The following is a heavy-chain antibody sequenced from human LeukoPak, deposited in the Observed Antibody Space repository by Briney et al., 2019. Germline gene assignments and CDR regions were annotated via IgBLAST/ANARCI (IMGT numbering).Heavy chain of an antibody. J-gene: IGHJ6*02. CDR3: ARGRLGYCSSTRSCGMDV. D-gene: IGHD2-2*01. Sequence: SQTLSLTCAISGDSVSSKSTAWNWNRQTPSRGLEWLGRTYYRSKWYTGYAVSVKGRITINPDTSKNQFSLKLSSVTAADTAVYYCARGRLGYCSSTRSCGMDVWGRGTTVTVSS. CDR2: TYYRSKWYT. V-gene: IGHV6-1*01. CDR1: GDSVSSKSTA.